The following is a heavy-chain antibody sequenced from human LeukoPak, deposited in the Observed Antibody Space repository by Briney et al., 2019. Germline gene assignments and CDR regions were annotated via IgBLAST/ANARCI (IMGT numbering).Heavy chain of an antibody. CDR2: IYYSGST. V-gene: IGHV4-59*01. Sequence: SETLSLTCIVSGGSLSSYYWCWIRQPPGTGREWIGYIYYSGSTNYNPSLKSRVTISVDTSKNQFSLKLSSVTAADTAVYYCARDSPDYDILTGYSFPRYMVDAFDIWGQGTMVTVSS. J-gene: IGHJ3*02. D-gene: IGHD3-9*01. CDR3: ARDSPDYDILTGYSFPRYMVDAFDI. CDR1: GGSLSSYY.